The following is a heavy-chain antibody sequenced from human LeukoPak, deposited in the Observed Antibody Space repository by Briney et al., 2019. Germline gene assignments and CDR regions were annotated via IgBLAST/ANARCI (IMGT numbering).Heavy chain of an antibody. J-gene: IGHJ3*02. CDR2: IGTAGDT. Sequence: PGGSLRLSCAASGFTFSSYDIHWVRQATGKGLEWVSAIGTAGDTYYPGSVKGRFTISRENAKNSLYLQMNSLRAGDTAVYYCARVVDTAMVLYGAFDIWGQGTMVTVSS. CDR3: ARVVDTAMVLYGAFDI. V-gene: IGHV3-13*01. CDR1: GFTFSSYD. D-gene: IGHD5-18*01.